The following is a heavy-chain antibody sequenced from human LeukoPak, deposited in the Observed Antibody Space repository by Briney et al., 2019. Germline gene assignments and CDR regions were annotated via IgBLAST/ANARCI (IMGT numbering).Heavy chain of an antibody. CDR3: ARGVIVGATRYFDY. J-gene: IGHJ4*02. CDR1: GFTFSSYS. CDR2: ISGSSSYI. D-gene: IGHD1-26*01. V-gene: IGHV3-21*01. Sequence: PGGSLRLSCAASGFTFSSYSMNWVRQAPXXXXXWVSSISGSSSYIYYADSVKGRFTISRDNAQNSLYLQMNSLRAEDTAVYYCARGVIVGATRYFDYWGQGILVTVSS.